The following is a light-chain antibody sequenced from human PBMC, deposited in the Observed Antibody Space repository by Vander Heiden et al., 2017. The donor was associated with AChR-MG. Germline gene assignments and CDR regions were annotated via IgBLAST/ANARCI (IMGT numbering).Light chain of an antibody. J-gene: IGKJ1*01. Sequence: ELVMTQPPATLPVSPGDRAIPSCRARQSVSSNLAWYQQKPGQAPRLIYGASTRATGIPARFSGSGSGTEFTLTISSLQSEDFAVYYCQQYNNWPPWTFGQGTKVEIK. CDR1: QSVSSN. V-gene: IGKV3-15*01. CDR2: GAS. CDR3: QQYNNWPPWT.